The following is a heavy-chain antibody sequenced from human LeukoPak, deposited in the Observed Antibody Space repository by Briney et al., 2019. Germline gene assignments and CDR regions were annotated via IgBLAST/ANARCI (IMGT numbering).Heavy chain of an antibody. CDR1: GGSISSSSYY. D-gene: IGHD3-22*01. CDR2: IYYSGST. Sequence: PSETLSLTCTVSGGSISSSSYYWGWIRQPPGKGLEWIGSIYYSGSTYYNPSLKSRVTISVDTSKNQFSLKLSSVTAADTAVYYCARDTYYYDSSGTDDAFDIWGQGTMVTVSS. CDR3: ARDTYYYDSSGTDDAFDI. J-gene: IGHJ3*02. V-gene: IGHV4-39*07.